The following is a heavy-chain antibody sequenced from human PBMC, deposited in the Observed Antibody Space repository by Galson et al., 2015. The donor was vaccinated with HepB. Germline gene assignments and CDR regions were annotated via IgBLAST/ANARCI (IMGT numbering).Heavy chain of an antibody. D-gene: IGHD3-10*01. CDR2: ITDSGDNT. CDR3: ADLVRGRNGEYFRH. J-gene: IGHJ1*01. Sequence: SLRLSCAASGFTFSSYAMTWVRQAPGKGLEWVSVITDSGDNTYDADSVKGRFTISRDNSKNTLYLQMNNLRAEDTAVYYCADLVRGRNGEYFRHWGQGTLVTVSS. V-gene: IGHV3-23*01. CDR1: GFTFSSYA.